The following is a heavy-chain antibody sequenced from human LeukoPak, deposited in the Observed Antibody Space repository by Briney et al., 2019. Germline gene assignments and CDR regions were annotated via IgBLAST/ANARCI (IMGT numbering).Heavy chain of an antibody. CDR1: GGSISSGGYY. Sequence: SETLSLTCTVSGGSISSGGYYWSWIRQHPGKGLEWIGYIYYSGSTYYNPSLESRVTISVDTSKNQFSLKLSSVTAADTAVYYCAREVVYYYGSGSYFDYWGQGTLVTVSS. V-gene: IGHV4-31*03. D-gene: IGHD3-10*01. CDR2: IYYSGST. J-gene: IGHJ4*02. CDR3: AREVVYYYGSGSYFDY.